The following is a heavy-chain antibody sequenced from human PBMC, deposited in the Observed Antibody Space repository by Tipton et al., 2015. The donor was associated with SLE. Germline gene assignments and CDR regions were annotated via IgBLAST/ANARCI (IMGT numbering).Heavy chain of an antibody. CDR2: IYHSGTA. D-gene: IGHD1-7*01. CDR1: GGYISSHY. J-gene: IGHJ3*02. Sequence: TLSLTCTVSGGYISSHYWSWIRQPPGKGLEWIGSIYHSGTAYYNPSLKSRVTISADKSISTAYLQWSSLKASDTAMYYCARQILYNWNLAFDIWGQGTMVTVSS. CDR3: ARQILYNWNLAFDI. V-gene: IGHV4-39*07.